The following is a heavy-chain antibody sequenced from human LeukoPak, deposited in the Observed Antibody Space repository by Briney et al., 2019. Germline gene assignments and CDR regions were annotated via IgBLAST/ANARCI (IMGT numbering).Heavy chain of an antibody. CDR2: ISSSSSYI. J-gene: IGHJ6*03. V-gene: IGHV3-21*01. CDR3: ARALSSSSGRYYYYMDV. CDR1: GFTFSNAW. Sequence: GGSLRLSCTASGFTFSNAWMSWVRQAPGKGLEWVSSISSSSSYIYYADSVKGRFTISRDNAKNSLYLQMNSLRAEDTAVYYCARALSSSSGRYYYYMDVWGKGTTVTVSS. D-gene: IGHD6-6*01.